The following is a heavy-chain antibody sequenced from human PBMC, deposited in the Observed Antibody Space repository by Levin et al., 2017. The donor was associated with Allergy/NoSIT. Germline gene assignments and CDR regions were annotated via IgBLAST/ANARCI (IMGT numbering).Heavy chain of an antibody. J-gene: IGHJ4*02. V-gene: IGHV4-30-4*01. CDR3: ARSALGYNFGFDS. CDR2: IYYSGST. D-gene: IGHD5-18*01. CDR1: GGSISNDDYY. Sequence: PSETLSLTCNVSGGSISNDDYYWSWIRQPPGKGLEWIGYIYYSGSTYYNPSLKSRVTISVDTSKNQFSLKLSSVTAADTAVYYCARSALGYNFGFDSWGQGTLVTVSS.